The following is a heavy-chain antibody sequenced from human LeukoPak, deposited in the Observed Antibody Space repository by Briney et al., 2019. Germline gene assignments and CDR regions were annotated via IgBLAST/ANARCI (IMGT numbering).Heavy chain of an antibody. V-gene: IGHV1-2*02. Sequence: ASVKVSCKASGYTFTGYCMHWVRQAPGQGLEWMGWINPNSGGTNYAQKFQGRVTMTRDTSISTAYMELSRLRSDDTAVYYCAAALPSDIVATHHWFDPWGQGTLVTVSS. CDR3: AAALPSDIVATHHWFDP. J-gene: IGHJ5*02. D-gene: IGHD5-12*01. CDR2: INPNSGGT. CDR1: GYTFTGYC.